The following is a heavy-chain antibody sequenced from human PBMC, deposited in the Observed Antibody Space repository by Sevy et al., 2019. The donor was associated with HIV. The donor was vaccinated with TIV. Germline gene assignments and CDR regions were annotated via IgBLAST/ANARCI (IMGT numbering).Heavy chain of an antibody. D-gene: IGHD2-8*01. J-gene: IGHJ4*02. CDR1: VFAFYDYS. V-gene: IGHV3-23*01. CDR2: LSFGCGKI. CDR3: AREGCTRPHDY. Sequence: RGSLRLSCAASVFAFYDYSTSWIRQAPGKGLEWVATLSFGCGKINYADSVKGRFTISRDNSKNSFYLQMDNLRVEDTALYYCAREGCTRPHDYWGQGTRVTVSS.